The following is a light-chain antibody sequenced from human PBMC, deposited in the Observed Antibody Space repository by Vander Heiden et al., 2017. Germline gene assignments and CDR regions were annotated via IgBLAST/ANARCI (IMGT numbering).Light chain of an antibody. J-gene: IGLJ3*02. CDR2: RNN. CDR3: AAWDDSLSGWV. CDR1: SSNIGSKY. Sequence: QSVLTQPPSASGTPGQRVTISCSGSSSNIGSKYVYWYQQLPGTAPKLLIYRNNQRPSGVPARFSGSKSGTSASLAISGLRSEDEADYYCAAWDDSLSGWVFGGGTKL. V-gene: IGLV1-47*01.